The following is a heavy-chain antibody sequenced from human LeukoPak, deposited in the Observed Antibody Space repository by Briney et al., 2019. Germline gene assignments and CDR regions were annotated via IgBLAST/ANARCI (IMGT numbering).Heavy chain of an antibody. D-gene: IGHD3-9*01. CDR3: ARERGSYDILTGDIYHDY. CDR2: ISSSSSTI. Sequence: QPGGSLRLSCAASGFTFSSYSMNWVRQAPGKGLEWVSYISSSSSTIYYADSVKGRFTISRDNAKNSLYLQMNSLRAEDTAVSYCARERGSYDILTGDIYHDYWGQGTLVTASS. V-gene: IGHV3-48*04. J-gene: IGHJ4*02. CDR1: GFTFSSYS.